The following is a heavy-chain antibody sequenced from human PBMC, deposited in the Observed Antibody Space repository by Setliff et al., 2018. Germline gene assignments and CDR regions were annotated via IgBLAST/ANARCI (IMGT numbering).Heavy chain of an antibody. V-gene: IGHV4-59*01. Sequence: TSETLSLTCSVSGASISSNYWSWIRQSPGKGLEWIGYIYYNGTTRYSPSLKSRVTISVDTSKNQFSLRLTSVTAADTAVYYCARLSWDGLRYHGLDVWGQGTTVTVSS. CDR2: IYYNGTT. D-gene: IGHD3-10*01. CDR1: GASISSNY. J-gene: IGHJ6*01. CDR3: ARLSWDGLRYHGLDV.